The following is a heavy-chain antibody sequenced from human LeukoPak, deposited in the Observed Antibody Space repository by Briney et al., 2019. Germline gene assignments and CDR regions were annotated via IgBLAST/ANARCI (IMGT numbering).Heavy chain of an antibody. CDR2: INHSGST. J-gene: IGHJ5*02. Sequence: SETLSLTCAVYGGSFSGYYWSWIRQPPGKGLEWIGEINHSGSTNYNPSLKSRVTISVDTSKNQFSLKLSSVTAADTAVYYCARVPVMVRGAPYGMQFNNWFDPWGQGTLVTVSS. CDR1: GGSFSGYY. V-gene: IGHV4-34*01. D-gene: IGHD3-10*01. CDR3: ARVPVMVRGAPYGMQFNNWFDP.